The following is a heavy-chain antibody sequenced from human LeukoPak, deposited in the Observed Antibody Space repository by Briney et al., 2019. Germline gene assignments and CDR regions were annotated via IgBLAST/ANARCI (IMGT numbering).Heavy chain of an antibody. CDR3: AKDQANYGDYYYYGMDV. J-gene: IGHJ6*02. D-gene: IGHD4-17*01. V-gene: IGHV3-74*03. CDR2: INSDGSST. CDR1: GFTFSSYW. Sequence: GGSLRLSCAASGFTFSSYWMHWVRQAPGKGLVWVSRINSDGSSTTYADSVKGRFTISRDNAKNTLYLQMNSLRAEDTAVYYCAKDQANYGDYYYYGMDVWGQGTTVTVSS.